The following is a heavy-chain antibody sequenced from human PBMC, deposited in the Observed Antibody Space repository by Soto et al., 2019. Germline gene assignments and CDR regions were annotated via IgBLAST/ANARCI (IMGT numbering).Heavy chain of an antibody. V-gene: IGHV4-39*01. J-gene: IGHJ6*02. CDR3: VRQGFGRLPGLVDV. CDR1: GDSISTNSYS. Sequence: SETLSLTCTVSGDSISTNSYSWGWIRQPPGQGLEWIGLFYYSGSTHYNPSLKGRLTVSVDTSKNQFSLKVSSVTAADTAVYYCVRQGFGRLPGLVDVWGQGTTVTVSS. CDR2: FYYSGST. D-gene: IGHD3-10*01.